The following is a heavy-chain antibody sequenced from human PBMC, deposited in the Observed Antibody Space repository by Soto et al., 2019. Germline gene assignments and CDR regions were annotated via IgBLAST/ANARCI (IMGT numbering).Heavy chain of an antibody. Sequence: QVQLKESGPGLVKPSETLSLTCNVSGGPIKTGDYYWNWIRQPPGKGLEWIGYVFYSGATNYSPSLKSRAAIAMDTYKNQFALSLTSVTAADTAVYYFARAGFSYGHLLFWGQGIRVTVST. V-gene: IGHV4-30-4*01. CDR1: GGPIKTGDYY. D-gene: IGHD3-10*01. CDR3: ARAGFSYGHLLF. CDR2: VFYSGAT. J-gene: IGHJ4*02.